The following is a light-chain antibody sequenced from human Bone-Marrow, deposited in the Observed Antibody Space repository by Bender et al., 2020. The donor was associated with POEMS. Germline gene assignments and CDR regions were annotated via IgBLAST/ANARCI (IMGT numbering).Light chain of an antibody. CDR2: DKN. J-gene: IGLJ3*02. CDR1: SLRSYS. CDR3: AAWEDSLNGWV. Sequence: SSELTQDPAVSVALGQTVRITCQGDSLRSYSASWFQQRPGQAPVLVIYDKNKRPSGIPDRFSGSKSGTSASLAISGLQSEDEADYYCAAWEDSLNGWVFGGGTKLTVL. V-gene: IGLV3-19*01.